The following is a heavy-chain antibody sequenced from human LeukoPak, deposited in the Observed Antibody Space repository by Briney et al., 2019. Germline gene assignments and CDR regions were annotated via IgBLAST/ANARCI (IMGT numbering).Heavy chain of an antibody. V-gene: IGHV3-23*01. J-gene: IGHJ5*02. Sequence: GGSLRLSCEASGFTFRSYAMSWVRQAPGKGLEWVSGTSGSGRSTNYAAPVKGRFIISRDNSKNMLYLQMNSLRAEDTAVYYCVKLGFGELFDLTWFDPWGQGTLVTVSS. D-gene: IGHD3-10*01. CDR2: TSGSGRST. CDR1: GFTFRSYA. CDR3: VKLGFGELFDLTWFDP.